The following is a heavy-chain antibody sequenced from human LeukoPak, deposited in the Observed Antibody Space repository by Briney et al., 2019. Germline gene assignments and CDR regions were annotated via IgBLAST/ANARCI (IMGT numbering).Heavy chain of an antibody. CDR3: ARLGPISVRLTYYFDY. J-gene: IGHJ4*02. V-gene: IGHV4-39*01. D-gene: IGHD3-16*01. Sequence: PSETLSLTCTVSGGSISSSHYSWGWIRQPPGKGLEWIGRIYYSGSTYYNASLKSRVTISVDTSKNQFSLKLSSVTAADTAVYYCARLGPISVRLTYYFDYWGQGTLVTVSS. CDR2: IYYSGST. CDR1: GGSISSSHYS.